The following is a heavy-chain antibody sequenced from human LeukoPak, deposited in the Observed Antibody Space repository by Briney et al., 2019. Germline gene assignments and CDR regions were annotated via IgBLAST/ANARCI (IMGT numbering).Heavy chain of an antibody. CDR3: ARVRDSSGWAEFDY. CDR1: GGSFSGYY. Sequence: SETLSLTCAVYGGSFSGYYWSWIRQPPGKGLEWIGEINHSGSTNYNPSLKSRVTISVDTSKNQFSLKLSSVTAADTAVYYCARVRDSSGWAEFDYWGQGTLVTVSS. D-gene: IGHD6-19*01. V-gene: IGHV4-34*01. J-gene: IGHJ4*02. CDR2: INHSGST.